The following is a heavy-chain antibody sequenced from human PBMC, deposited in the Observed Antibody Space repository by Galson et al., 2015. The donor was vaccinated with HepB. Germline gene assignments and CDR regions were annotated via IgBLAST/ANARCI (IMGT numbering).Heavy chain of an antibody. CDR1: GFTFSSYA. J-gene: IGHJ6*03. D-gene: IGHD2-2*01. CDR2: ISYGGSNK. CDR3: ARGAYCSSTSCLKYYYYYYMDV. V-gene: IGHV3-30-3*01. Sequence: SLRLSCAASGFTFSSYAMHWVRQAPGKGLEWVAVISYGGSNKYYADSVKGRFTISRDNSKNTLYLQMNSLRAEDTAVYYCARGAYCSSTSCLKYYYYYYMDVWGKGTTVTVSS.